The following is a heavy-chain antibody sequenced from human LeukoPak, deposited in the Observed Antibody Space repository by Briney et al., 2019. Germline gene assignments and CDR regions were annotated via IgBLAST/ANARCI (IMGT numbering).Heavy chain of an antibody. CDR1: GYTFTSYD. V-gene: IGHV1-8*01. Sequence: GASVKVSCKASGYTFTSYDINWVRQATGQGLEWMGWMNPNSGNTGYAQKFQGRVTMTRNTSISTAYMELSSLRFQDTAVYYCARGPPHNYYGSGSSWFDPWGQGTLVTVSS. CDR3: ARGPPHNYYGSGSSWFDP. D-gene: IGHD3-10*01. CDR2: MNPNSGNT. J-gene: IGHJ5*02.